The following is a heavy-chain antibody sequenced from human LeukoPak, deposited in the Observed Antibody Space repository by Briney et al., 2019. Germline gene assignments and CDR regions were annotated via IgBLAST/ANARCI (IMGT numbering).Heavy chain of an antibody. CDR2: INHSGST. D-gene: IGHD2-2*01. J-gene: IGHJ4*02. CDR3: ARGKAGYCSSTSCYSLNFDY. Sequence: SETLSLTCAVYGGSFSGYYWSWIRQPPGKGLEWIGEINHSGSTNYNPSPKSRVTISVDTSKNQFSLKLSSVTAADTAVYYCARGKAGYCSSTSCYSLNFDYWGQGTLVTVSS. CDR1: GGSFSGYY. V-gene: IGHV4-34*01.